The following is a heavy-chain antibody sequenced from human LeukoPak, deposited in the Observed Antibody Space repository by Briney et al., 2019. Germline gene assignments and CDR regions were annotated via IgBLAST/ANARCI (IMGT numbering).Heavy chain of an antibody. V-gene: IGHV4-61*02. CDR2: IYTSGST. D-gene: IGHD6-6*01. J-gene: IGHJ6*03. CDR3: ARSGAARRVYYYYMDV. CDR1: GGSISSGSYY. Sequence: SQTLSLTCTVSGGSISSGSYYWSWIRQPAGKGLEWIGRIYTSGSTNYNPSLKSRVTISVDTSKNQFSLKLSSVTAADTAVYYCARSGAARRVYYYYMDVWGKGTTVTVS.